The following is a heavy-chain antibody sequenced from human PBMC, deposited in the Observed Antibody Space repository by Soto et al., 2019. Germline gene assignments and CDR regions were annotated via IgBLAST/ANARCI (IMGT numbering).Heavy chain of an antibody. D-gene: IGHD6-13*01. V-gene: IGHV1-18*01. Sequence: ASVKVSCKASGYTFTKYGISWVRQAPGQGLEWMGWISAYNGNTEYAQKFQGRVTITADESTSTAYMELSSLRSDDTAVYYCAREGIAAAGTHYYYGMDVWGQGTTVTVSS. CDR1: GYTFTKYG. CDR3: AREGIAAAGTHYYYGMDV. J-gene: IGHJ6*02. CDR2: ISAYNGNT.